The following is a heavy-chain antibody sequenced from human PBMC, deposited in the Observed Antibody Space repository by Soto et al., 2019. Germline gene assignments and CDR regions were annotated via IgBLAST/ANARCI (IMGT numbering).Heavy chain of an antibody. J-gene: IGHJ6*02. CDR1: GYTFTGYY. D-gene: IGHD6-19*01. CDR2: INPNSGGT. Sequence: GAAVKVSCKASGYTFTGYYMHWVRQAPGQGLEWMGWINPNSGGTNYAQKFQGRVTMTRDTSISSAYMELSRLRSDDTAVYYCARDLYGSVAGTGFYYYYYGMDVWGQGTTVTVYS. V-gene: IGHV1-2*02. CDR3: ARDLYGSVAGTGFYYYYYGMDV.